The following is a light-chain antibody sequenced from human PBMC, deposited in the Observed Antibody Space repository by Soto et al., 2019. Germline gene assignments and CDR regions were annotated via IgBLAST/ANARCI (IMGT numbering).Light chain of an antibody. J-gene: IGLJ1*01. CDR2: DVS. Sequence: QSVLTQPASVSGSSGQSITISCAGTSSDVGNYNSVSWYQHHPGKAPKLMIYDVSNRPSGVSNRFSGSKSGNTASLTISGLQAEDESDYYCSSYTSSTTYVFGSGTKVTVL. V-gene: IGLV2-14*03. CDR3: SSYTSSTTYV. CDR1: SSDVGNYNS.